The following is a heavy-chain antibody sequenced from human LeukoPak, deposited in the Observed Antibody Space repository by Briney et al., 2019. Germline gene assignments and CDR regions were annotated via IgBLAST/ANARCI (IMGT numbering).Heavy chain of an antibody. V-gene: IGHV3-9*03. CDR2: IGWNSGSI. Sequence: PGGSLRLSCAASGFTFDDYAMHWVRQAPGKGLEWVSGIGWNSGSIGYADSVKGRFTISRDNAKNSLYLQMNSLRAEDMALYYCAKDLLRDYYDSSGRFDYWGQGTLVTVSS. CDR3: AKDLLRDYYDSSGRFDY. D-gene: IGHD3-22*01. J-gene: IGHJ4*02. CDR1: GFTFDDYA.